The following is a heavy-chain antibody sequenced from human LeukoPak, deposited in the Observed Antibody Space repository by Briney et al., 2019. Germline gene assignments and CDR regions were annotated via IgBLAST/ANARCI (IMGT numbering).Heavy chain of an antibody. J-gene: IGHJ2*01. CDR2: MNPSSGYT. Sequence: ASVKVSCKASGYPFTTYDINWVREAPGQGLEWMGWMNPSSGYTDYSQKFQGRVTMTRNTSITTAYMELSSLRSEDTAVYYCARISDHNWYFDLWGRGTLVTVSS. CDR1: GYPFTTYD. V-gene: IGHV1-8*01. CDR3: ARISDHNWYFDL. D-gene: IGHD1-14*01.